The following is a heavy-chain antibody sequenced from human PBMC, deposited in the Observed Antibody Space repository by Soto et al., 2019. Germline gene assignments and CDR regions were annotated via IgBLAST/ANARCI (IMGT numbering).Heavy chain of an antibody. D-gene: IGHD1-20*01. Sequence: SETLSLTCTVSGGSISSYYWSWIRQPPGKGLEWIGYIYYSGSTNYNPSLKSRVTISVDTSKNQFSLKLSSVTAADTAVYYCARDLGITGTSVLYYYGMDVWGQGTTVTVSS. J-gene: IGHJ6*02. CDR3: ARDLGITGTSVLYYYGMDV. CDR2: IYYSGST. CDR1: GGSISSYY. V-gene: IGHV4-59*01.